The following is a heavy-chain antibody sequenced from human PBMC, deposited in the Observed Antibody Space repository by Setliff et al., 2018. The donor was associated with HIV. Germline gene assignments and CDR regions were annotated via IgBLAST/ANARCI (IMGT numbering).Heavy chain of an antibody. CDR2: IDPSGGST. CDR1: RYTFTSYY. CDR3: ARSLTGGAATRAFDI. D-gene: IGHD2-15*01. Sequence: ASVKVSCKASRYTFTSYYMHWVRQAPGQGLEWMGIIDPSGGSTYYAQKFQDRVTLTRDTSTTTVYMELSSLRSEDTAVYYCARSLTGGAATRAFDIWGQGTMVTVSS. J-gene: IGHJ3*02. V-gene: IGHV1-46*01.